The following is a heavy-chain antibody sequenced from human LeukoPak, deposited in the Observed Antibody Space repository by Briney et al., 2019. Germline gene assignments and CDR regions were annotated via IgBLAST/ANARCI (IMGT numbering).Heavy chain of an antibody. D-gene: IGHD4/OR15-4a*01. CDR3: ARRAGAYSHPYDY. J-gene: IGHJ4*02. Sequence: GGSLRLSCAASGFTFSSYGIHWVRQAPGKGLEWVAFIRYDGSNKYYADSVKGRFTISRDNSKNTLYLQMNSLRTEDTAVYYCARRAGAYSHPYDYWGQGTLVTVSS. V-gene: IGHV3-30*02. CDR2: IRYDGSNK. CDR1: GFTFSSYG.